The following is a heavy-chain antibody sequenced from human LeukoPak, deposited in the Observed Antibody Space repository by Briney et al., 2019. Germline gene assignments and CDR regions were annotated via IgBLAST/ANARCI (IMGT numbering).Heavy chain of an antibody. D-gene: IGHD2-2*01. CDR3: ARQRYQRDAFDI. CDR2: ISSSGSTI. V-gene: IGHV3-48*03. CDR1: GFTFSSYE. Sequence: GGSLRLSCAASGFTFSSYEMNWVRQAPGKELEWVSYISSSGSTIYYADSVKGRFTISRDNAENSLYLQMNSLRAEDTAVYYCARQRYQRDAFDIWGQGTMVTVSS. J-gene: IGHJ3*02.